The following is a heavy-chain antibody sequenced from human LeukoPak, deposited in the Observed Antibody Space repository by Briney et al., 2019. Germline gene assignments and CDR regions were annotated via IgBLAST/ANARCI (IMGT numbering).Heavy chain of an antibody. D-gene: IGHD3-10*01. Sequence: SETLSLTCTVSGGSISTDYWTWVRQPAGKGLERIGLIYTSGSTKYNPSLKSRVTISLDTSRNQFSLRLTSGTAADTAVYYCASDFGYWGQGTLVTVSS. V-gene: IGHV4-4*07. CDR3: ASDFGY. CDR1: GGSISTDY. J-gene: IGHJ4*02. CDR2: IYTSGST.